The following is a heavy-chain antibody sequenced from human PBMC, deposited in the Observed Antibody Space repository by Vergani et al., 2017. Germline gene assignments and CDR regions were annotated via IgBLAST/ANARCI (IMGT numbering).Heavy chain of an antibody. Sequence: QVQLVQSGAEVKKPGASVKVSCKASGYTFTGYYMHWVRQAPGQGLEWMGWINPNSGGTNYAQKFQGRVTMTRDTSISTAYMELSRLRSDDTAVYYCARGSAGGDIAARRGLDYWGQGTLVTVSS. D-gene: IGHD6-6*01. CDR2: INPNSGGT. CDR3: ARGSAGGDIAARRGLDY. V-gene: IGHV1-2*02. CDR1: GYTFTGYY. J-gene: IGHJ4*02.